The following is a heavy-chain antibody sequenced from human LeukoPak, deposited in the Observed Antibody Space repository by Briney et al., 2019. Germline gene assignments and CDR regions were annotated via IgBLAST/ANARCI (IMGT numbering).Heavy chain of an antibody. Sequence: SETLSLTCAVSAASISNYYWSWIRQAPGTGLEWIGYITTRGSTNYNPSLKSRVSISLDTSKNRFSLNLNFVTAADTAVYYCARPRSGYRYTFDYWGQGALVTVSS. V-gene: IGHV4-4*09. CDR2: ITTRGST. D-gene: IGHD3-22*01. CDR1: AASISNYY. J-gene: IGHJ4*02. CDR3: ARPRSGYRYTFDY.